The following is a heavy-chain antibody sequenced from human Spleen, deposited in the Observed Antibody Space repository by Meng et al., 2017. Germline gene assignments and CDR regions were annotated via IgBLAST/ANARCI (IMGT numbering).Heavy chain of an antibody. CDR1: GYSFTRYA. V-gene: IGHV1-18*04. CDR3: ARIVSGTEGFDY. D-gene: IGHD6-19*01. CDR2: ISANTGKT. Sequence: VQLLQAGPEGKKPGAAVKVSCKPPGYSFTRYAISWVRQAPGQGPEWLGWISANTGKTNYAQKFQDRVTMTTDTSTGTVYTELRGLRSDDTAIYYCARIVSGTEGFDYWGRGTLVTVSS. J-gene: IGHJ4*02.